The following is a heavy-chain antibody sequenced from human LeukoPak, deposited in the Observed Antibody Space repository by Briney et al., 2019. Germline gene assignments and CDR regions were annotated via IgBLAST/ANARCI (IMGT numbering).Heavy chain of an antibody. CDR1: GFTFSDYY. Sequence: GGSLRLSCAASGFTFSDYYMSWIRQAPGKGLEWVSYISSSGSAIYYADSVRGRFTISRDDSKNTLYLQMNGLRTEDTAVYYCAKVPYYDSSGYYDYWGQGTLVTVSS. CDR3: AKVPYYDSSGYYDY. V-gene: IGHV3-11*04. J-gene: IGHJ4*02. D-gene: IGHD3-22*01. CDR2: ISSSGSAI.